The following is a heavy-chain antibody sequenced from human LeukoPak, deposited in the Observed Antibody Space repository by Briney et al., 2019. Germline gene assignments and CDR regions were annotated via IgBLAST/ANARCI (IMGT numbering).Heavy chain of an antibody. Sequence: SETLSLTCTVSGGSISSNSNYWSWIRQPPGKGLEWIGYIYYSGSTNYNPSLKSRVTISVDTSKNQFSLKLSSVTAADTAVYYCARAAAGTTFDYWGQGTLVTVSS. D-gene: IGHD6-13*01. J-gene: IGHJ4*02. V-gene: IGHV4-61*01. CDR2: IYYSGST. CDR1: GGSISSNSNY. CDR3: ARAAAGTTFDY.